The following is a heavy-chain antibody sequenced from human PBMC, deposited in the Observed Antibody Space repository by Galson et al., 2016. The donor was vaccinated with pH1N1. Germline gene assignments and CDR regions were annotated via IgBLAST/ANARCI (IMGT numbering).Heavy chain of an antibody. V-gene: IGHV1-2*06. CDR2: INPSSGGT. CDR1: GYRFSGYY. Sequence: SVKVSCKASGYRFSGYYIHWVRQAPGQGLEWMGRINPSSGGTKFAQKFQGRVILTRDTSITTAYREVDALSSDDAAVYYCARDLYGGFQLPSYYYYGLDVWGQGTTVTVSS. J-gene: IGHJ6*01. D-gene: IGHD4/OR15-4a*01. CDR3: ARDLYGGFQLPSYYYYGLDV.